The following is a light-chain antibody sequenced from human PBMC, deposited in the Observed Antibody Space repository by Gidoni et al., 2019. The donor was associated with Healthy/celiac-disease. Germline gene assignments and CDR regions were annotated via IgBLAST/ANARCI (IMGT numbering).Light chain of an antibody. CDR3: QVWDSSSDHVV. CDR2: YDS. V-gene: IGLV3-21*04. CDR1: NIGSTS. J-gene: IGLJ2*01. Sequence: SYVLTQPPSVSVAPGKTARITCGGNNIGSTSVHWYQQKPGQAPVLVSYYDSDRPSGIPERFSGSNSGNTATLTISRVEAGDEADYYCQVWDSSSDHVVFGGGTKLTVL.